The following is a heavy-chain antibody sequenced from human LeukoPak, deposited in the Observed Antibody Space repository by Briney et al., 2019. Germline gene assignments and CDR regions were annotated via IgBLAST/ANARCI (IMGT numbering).Heavy chain of an antibody. CDR2: ISGSGGST. V-gene: IGHV3-23*01. CDR1: GFTFSSYG. Sequence: GGSLRLSCAASGFTFSSYGMSWVRQAPGKGLEWVSAISGSGGSTYYADSVKGRFTISRDNSKNTLYLQMNSLRAEDTAVYYCAKDLRVYYDSSDDAFDIWGQGTMVTVSS. D-gene: IGHD3-22*01. J-gene: IGHJ3*02. CDR3: AKDLRVYYDSSDDAFDI.